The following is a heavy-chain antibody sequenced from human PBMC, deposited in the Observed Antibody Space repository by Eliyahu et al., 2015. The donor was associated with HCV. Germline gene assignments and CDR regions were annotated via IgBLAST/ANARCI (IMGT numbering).Heavy chain of an antibody. J-gene: IGHJ4*02. CDR2: VRRQTNGYTT. D-gene: IGHD2-21*02. V-gene: IGHV3-72*01. CDR1: GFTFSNHY. Sequence: EGQLVESGGGLVQPGGSLRLSCXASGFTFSNHYMDWVRQAPGKGLGWVGRVRRQTNGYTTEYAASVKGRFTISRDDSKNSLYLQMNSLKTEDTAVYYCTRAAYCSGDCYVPNDYWGRGTLVTVSA. CDR3: TRAAYCSGDCYVPNDY.